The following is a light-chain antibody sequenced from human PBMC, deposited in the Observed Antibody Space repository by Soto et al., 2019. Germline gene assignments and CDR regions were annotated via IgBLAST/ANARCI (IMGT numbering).Light chain of an antibody. CDR3: QQYYSFPWT. CDR1: QSISTW. Sequence: DIQMTQSPSTLSAVVGDRVTISCRASQSISTWLAWYQQKPGKAPELLIYKASNLESGVPSRFSGSGSGTEFTLTFNSLQVDDFATYYCQQYYSFPWTFGQGTRVEIK. V-gene: IGKV1-5*03. J-gene: IGKJ1*01. CDR2: KAS.